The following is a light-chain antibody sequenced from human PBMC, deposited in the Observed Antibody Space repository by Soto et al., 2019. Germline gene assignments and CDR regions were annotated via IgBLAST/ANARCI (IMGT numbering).Light chain of an antibody. Sequence: SALTQPASVSASPGQSVTISCAGTSSDVGGYNYVSWYQQRPGRAPKLMIYEVTYRPSGVSNRFSGSKSGNTASLTISGLQAEDEADYYCSSYTTSSTLVFGTGTKGTVL. CDR3: SSYTTSSTLV. CDR2: EVT. V-gene: IGLV2-14*01. J-gene: IGLJ1*01. CDR1: SSDVGGYNY.